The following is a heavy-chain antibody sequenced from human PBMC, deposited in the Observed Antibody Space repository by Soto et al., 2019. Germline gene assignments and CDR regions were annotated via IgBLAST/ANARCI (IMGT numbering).Heavy chain of an antibody. CDR1: GYTFTSYG. CDR2: ISAYNGNT. J-gene: IGHJ4*02. V-gene: IGHV1-18*01. CDR3: ASWNPTRPSLDY. D-gene: IGHD1-1*01. Sequence: ASVKVSCKASGYTFTSYGISWVRQAPGQGLEWMGWISAYNGNTNYAQKLQGRVTMTTDTSTSTAYMELRSLRSDDTAAYYCASWNPTRPSLDYWGQGTLVTVSS.